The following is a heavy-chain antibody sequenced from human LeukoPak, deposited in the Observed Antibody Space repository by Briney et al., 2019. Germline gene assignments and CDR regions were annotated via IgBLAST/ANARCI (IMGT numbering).Heavy chain of an antibody. V-gene: IGHV3-21*01. D-gene: IGHD6-19*01. J-gene: IGHJ3*02. CDR3: ARADSSGWSDAFDI. CDR1: GFTFSSYA. Sequence: GGSLRLSCAASGFTFSSYAMHWVRQAPGKGLEWVSSISSSSSYIYYADSVKGRFTISRDNAKNSLYLQMNSLRAEDTAVYYCARADSSGWSDAFDIWGQGTMVTVSS. CDR2: ISSSSSYI.